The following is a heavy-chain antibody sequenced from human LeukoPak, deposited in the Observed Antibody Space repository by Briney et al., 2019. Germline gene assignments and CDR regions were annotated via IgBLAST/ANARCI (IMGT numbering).Heavy chain of an antibody. CDR3: ARDRSGGYYDYVWGSNPNWFDP. D-gene: IGHD3-16*02. CDR1: GGSISSYY. J-gene: IGHJ5*02. V-gene: IGHV4-59*01. Sequence: SETLSLTCTVSGGSISSYYWSWIRQPPGKGLEWIGYIYYSGSTNYNPSLKSRVTISVDTSKNQFSLKLSSVTAADTAVYYCARDRSGGYYDYVWGSNPNWFDPWGQGTLVTVSS. CDR2: IYYSGST.